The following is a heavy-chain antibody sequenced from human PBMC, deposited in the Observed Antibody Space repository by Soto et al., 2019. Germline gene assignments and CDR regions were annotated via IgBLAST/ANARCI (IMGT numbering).Heavy chain of an antibody. D-gene: IGHD3-22*01. J-gene: IGHJ3*02. V-gene: IGHV3-30*04. Sequence: GGSLRLSCAASGFAFSSYAMHWVRQAPGKGLEWVAVISYDGSNKYYADFVKGRFTISRDNSKNTLFLQMNSLRAEDTAVYYCARDSYYYDSSGYYPDAFDIWGQGTMVTVS. CDR2: ISYDGSNK. CDR1: GFAFSSYA. CDR3: ARDSYYYDSSGYYPDAFDI.